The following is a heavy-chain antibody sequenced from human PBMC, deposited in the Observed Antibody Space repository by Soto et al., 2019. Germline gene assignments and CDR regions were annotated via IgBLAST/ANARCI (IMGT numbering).Heavy chain of an antibody. CDR3: AADRDFWSGYTYYGMDV. D-gene: IGHD3-3*01. CDR2: IVVGSGNT. J-gene: IGHJ6*02. CDR1: GFTFTSSA. V-gene: IGHV1-58*01. Sequence: ASVKVSCKASGFTFTSSAVQWVRQARGQRLEWIGWIVVGSGNTNYAQKFQERVTVTRDMSTSTAYMELSSLRSEDTAVYYCAADRDFWSGYTYYGMDVWGQGTTVTVSS.